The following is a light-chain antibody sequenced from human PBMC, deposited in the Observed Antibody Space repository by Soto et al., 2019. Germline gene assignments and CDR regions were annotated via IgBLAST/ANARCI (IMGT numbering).Light chain of an antibody. J-gene: IGKJ4*01. V-gene: IGKV3-15*01. CDR3: QQYKNWPPLT. CDR1: QSVSYN. CDR2: GAF. Sequence: EIAMTQSPATLSVSPGERATLSCRASQSVSYNLAWYQHKPGQGPRLLIYGAFTRATGIPARFSGSGSGTEFTLTISSLQSEDFAVYYCQQYKNWPPLTFGGGTKVEIK.